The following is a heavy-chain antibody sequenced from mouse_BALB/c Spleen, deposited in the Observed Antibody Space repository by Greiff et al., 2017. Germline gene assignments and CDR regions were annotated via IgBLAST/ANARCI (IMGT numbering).Heavy chain of an antibody. Sequence: VQLVESGPGLVAPSQSLSITCTVSGFSLTSYDISWIRQPPGKGLEWLGVIWTGGGTNYNSAFMSRLSISKDNSKSQVFLKMNSLQTDDTAIYYCVRSYYANAMDYWGQGTSVTVSS. CDR3: VRSYYANAMDY. J-gene: IGHJ4*01. V-gene: IGHV2-9-2*01. CDR1: GFSLTSYD. D-gene: IGHD2-10*01. CDR2: IWTGGGT.